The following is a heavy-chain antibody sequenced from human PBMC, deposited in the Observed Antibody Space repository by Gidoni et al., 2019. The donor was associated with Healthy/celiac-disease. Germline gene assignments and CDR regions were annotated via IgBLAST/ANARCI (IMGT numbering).Heavy chain of an antibody. Sequence: EVQLVESGGGLVKPGGSLTVPCSASGFPFSSYSMNWVRQPPGKGLEWVSSISSSSSYIYYADSVKGRFTISRDNAKNSLYLQMNSLRAEDTAVYYCAGSSYYYYYMDVWGKGTTVTVSS. CDR3: AGSSYYYYYMDV. V-gene: IGHV3-21*01. CDR2: ISSSSSYI. J-gene: IGHJ6*03. CDR1: GFPFSSYS.